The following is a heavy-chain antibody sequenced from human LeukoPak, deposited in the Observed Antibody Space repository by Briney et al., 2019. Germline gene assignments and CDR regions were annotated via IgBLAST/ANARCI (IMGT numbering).Heavy chain of an antibody. Sequence: PSETLSLTCTVSGGSISSYYWSWIRQPPGKGLEWIGYIYYSGSTNYNPSLKSRVTISVDTSKNQFSLKLSSVTAADTAVYYFARDRGRYYDSSGYRFDYWGQGTLVTVSS. CDR1: GGSISSYY. J-gene: IGHJ4*02. CDR2: IYYSGST. V-gene: IGHV4-59*01. CDR3: ARDRGRYYDSSGYRFDY. D-gene: IGHD3-22*01.